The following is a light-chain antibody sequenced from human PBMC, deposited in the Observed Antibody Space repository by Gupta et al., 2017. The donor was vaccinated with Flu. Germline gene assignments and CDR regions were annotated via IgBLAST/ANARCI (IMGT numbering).Light chain of an antibody. V-gene: IGKV3-20*01. Sequence: TLLLSPGEGATLSCRASQSVSSSYIAWYQQRPGQAPRLLIYGASSRATGIPDRFSGSGSGTDFTLTISRLEPEDFAIYYCQQYGNSPRFTFGPGTKVDIK. J-gene: IGKJ3*01. CDR2: GAS. CDR1: QSVSSSY. CDR3: QQYGNSPRFT.